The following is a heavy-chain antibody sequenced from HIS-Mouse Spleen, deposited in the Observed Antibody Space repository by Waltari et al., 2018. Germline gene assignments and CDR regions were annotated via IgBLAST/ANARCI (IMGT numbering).Heavy chain of an antibody. CDR3: ARRGSGYDDAFDI. Sequence: STYYNPSLKSRVTISVDRSKNQFSLKLSSVTAADTAVYYCARRGSGYDDAFDIWGQGTMVTVSS. D-gene: IGHD5-12*01. J-gene: IGHJ3*02. CDR2: ST. V-gene: IGHV4-30-2*01.